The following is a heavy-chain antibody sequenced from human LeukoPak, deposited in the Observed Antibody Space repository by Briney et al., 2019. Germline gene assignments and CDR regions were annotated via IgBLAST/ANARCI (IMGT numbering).Heavy chain of an antibody. Sequence: GASVKVSCKASGYTFTGYYMHWVRQAPGQGLEWMGWINPNSGGTNYAQKFQGRVTMTRDMSISTAYMELSRLRSDDTAVYYCAREGGGSYSYFDYWGQGTLVTVSS. CDR3: AREGGGSYSYFDY. CDR2: INPNSGGT. D-gene: IGHD1-26*01. J-gene: IGHJ4*02. V-gene: IGHV1-2*02. CDR1: GYTFTGYY.